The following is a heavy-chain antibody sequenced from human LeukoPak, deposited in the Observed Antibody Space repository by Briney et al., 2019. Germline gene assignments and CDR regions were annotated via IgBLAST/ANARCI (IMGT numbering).Heavy chain of an antibody. CDR1: GGSISSSNW. V-gene: IGHV4-4*02. CDR2: IYHSGST. J-gene: IGHJ4*02. CDR3: ARARMYCSSTSCSSLDY. D-gene: IGHD2-2*01. Sequence: SETLSLTCAVSGGSISSSNWWSWVRQPPGKGLEWIGEIYHSGSTNYNPSLKSRVTIPVDKSKNQFSLKLSSVTAADTAVYYCARARMYCSSTSCSSLDYWGQGTLVTVSS.